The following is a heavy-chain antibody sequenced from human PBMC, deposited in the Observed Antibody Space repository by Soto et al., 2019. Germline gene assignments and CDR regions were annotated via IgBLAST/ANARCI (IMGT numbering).Heavy chain of an antibody. CDR2: ISYDGSNK. V-gene: IGHV3-30*18. D-gene: IGHD3-3*01. J-gene: IGHJ6*02. Sequence: QVQLVESGGGVVQPGRSLRLSCAASGFTFSSYGMHWVRQAPGKGLEWVAVISYDGSNKYYADSLKGRFTISRDNSKNTLYLQMNSLRAEDTAVYYCAKAYPYYDFWRGMDVWGRGTTVTVSS. CDR1: GFTFSSYG. CDR3: AKAYPYYDFWRGMDV.